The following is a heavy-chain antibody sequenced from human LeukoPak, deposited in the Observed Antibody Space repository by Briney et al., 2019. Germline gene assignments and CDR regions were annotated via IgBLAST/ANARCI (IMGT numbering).Heavy chain of an antibody. V-gene: IGHV3-21*04. Sequence: PGGSLRLSCAASGFTFSSYSMNWVRQAPGKGLEWVSYISSSSGYIYYADSVKGRFTISRDNAKNSLYLQMNSLRAEDTALYYCARDIGYYYDSSGYPGGYWGQGTLVTVSS. D-gene: IGHD3-22*01. CDR3: ARDIGYYYDSSGYPGGY. CDR1: GFTFSSYS. J-gene: IGHJ4*02. CDR2: ISSSSGYI.